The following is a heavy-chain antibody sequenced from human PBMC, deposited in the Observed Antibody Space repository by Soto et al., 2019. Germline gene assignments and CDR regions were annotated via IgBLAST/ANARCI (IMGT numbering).Heavy chain of an antibody. CDR3: AKDRNNYYYDRRGSYFYYYYVMDV. D-gene: IGHD3-22*01. CDR1: GFTFSRYG. CDR2: ISYDGSNK. J-gene: IGHJ6*02. Sequence: QPGGSLRLSCAASGFTFSRYGMHWVRQAAGKGLEWVAVISYDGSNKYYAYSVKGRFTISRDNSKNTLYLQMNSLRAEHTALYYCAKDRNNYYYDRRGSYFYYYYVMDVWGQGTTVTV. V-gene: IGHV3-30*18.